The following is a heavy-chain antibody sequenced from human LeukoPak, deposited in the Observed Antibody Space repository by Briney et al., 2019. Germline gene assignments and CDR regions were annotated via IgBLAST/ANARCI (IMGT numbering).Heavy chain of an antibody. V-gene: IGHV4-59*01. CDR3: ARDHYDILTGYYPGED. CDR2: IYYSGST. CDR1: GGSISSYY. Sequence: PSETLSPTCTVSGGSISSYYWSWIRQPPGKGLEWIGYIYYSGSTNYNPSLKSRVTISVDTSKNQFSLKLSSVTAADTAVYYCARDHYDILTGYYPGEDWGQGTLVTVSS. J-gene: IGHJ4*02. D-gene: IGHD3-9*01.